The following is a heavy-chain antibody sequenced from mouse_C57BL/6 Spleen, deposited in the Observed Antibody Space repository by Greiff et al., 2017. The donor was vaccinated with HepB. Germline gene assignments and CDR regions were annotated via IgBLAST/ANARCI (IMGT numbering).Heavy chain of an antibody. CDR3: AKTGDGYAMDY. CDR1: GYTFTSYW. Sequence: VQLQQPGAELVMPGASVKLSCKASGYTFTSYWMHWVKQRPGQGLEWIGEIDPSDSYTNYNQKFKGKSTLTVDKSSSTAYMQLSSLTSEDSAVYYCAKTGDGYAMDYWGQGTSVTVSS. V-gene: IGHV1-69*01. J-gene: IGHJ4*01. D-gene: IGHD3-1*01. CDR2: IDPSDSYT.